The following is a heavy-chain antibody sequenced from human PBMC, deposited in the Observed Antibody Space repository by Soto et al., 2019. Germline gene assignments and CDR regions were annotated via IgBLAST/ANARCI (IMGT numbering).Heavy chain of an antibody. CDR2: IYRTGST. J-gene: IGHJ4*02. CDR3: ASRDPGTSVDY. CDR1: GGSFTSNNW. D-gene: IGHD1-7*01. Sequence: QVQLQESGSGLVKPSGTLSLTCAVSGGSFTSNNWWTWVRQPPGQGLEWIGEIYRTGSTNYNPSLKSRVTTSLDKSENQCSLKVASLTAADTAVYYCASRDPGTSVDYWGQGTLVTVSS. V-gene: IGHV4-4*02.